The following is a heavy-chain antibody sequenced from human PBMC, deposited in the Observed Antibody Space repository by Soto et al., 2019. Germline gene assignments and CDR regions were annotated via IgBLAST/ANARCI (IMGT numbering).Heavy chain of an antibody. CDR3: ARGSSSWYYYYYGMDV. CDR2: IGTAGDT. Sequence: GGSLRLSCVASGFTFSSYDMHWVRQATGKGLEWVSAIGTAGDTYYPGSVKGRFTISRENAKNSLYLQMNSLRAEDTAVYYCARGSSSWYYYYYGMDVWGQGTTVTVSS. CDR1: GFTFSSYD. J-gene: IGHJ6*02. D-gene: IGHD6-13*01. V-gene: IGHV3-13*01.